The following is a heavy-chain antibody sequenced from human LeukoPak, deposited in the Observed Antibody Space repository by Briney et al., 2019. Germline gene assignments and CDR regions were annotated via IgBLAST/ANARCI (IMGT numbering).Heavy chain of an antibody. V-gene: IGHV3-30*18. CDR1: GFTFSSYG. CDR2: ISYDGSNK. Sequence: GGSLRLSCAASGFTFSSYGMHWVRQAPGKGLEWVAVISYDGSNKYYADSVKGRFTISRDNSKNTLYLQMNSLRAEDTAVYYCAKGARSWPELYYFDYWGQGTLVTVSS. CDR3: AKGARSWPELYYFDY. D-gene: IGHD1-26*01. J-gene: IGHJ4*02.